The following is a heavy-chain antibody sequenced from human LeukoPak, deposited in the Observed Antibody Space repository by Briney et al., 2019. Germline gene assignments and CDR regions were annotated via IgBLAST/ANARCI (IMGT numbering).Heavy chain of an antibody. V-gene: IGHV4-31*03. D-gene: IGHD6-13*01. CDR3: ARFSSSSWSGLDY. Sequence: NPSETLSLTCTVSGGSISSGGYYWSWNRQHPGKGLEWIGYIYYSGSTYYNPSLKSRVTISVDTSKNQFSLKLSSVTAADTAVYYCARFSSSSWSGLDYWGQGTLVTVSS. CDR1: GGSISSGGYY. CDR2: IYYSGST. J-gene: IGHJ4*02.